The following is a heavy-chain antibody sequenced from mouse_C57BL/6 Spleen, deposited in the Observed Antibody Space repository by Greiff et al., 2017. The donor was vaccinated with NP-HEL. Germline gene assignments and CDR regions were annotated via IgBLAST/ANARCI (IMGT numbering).Heavy chain of an antibody. Sequence: VQLQQSGAELVKPGASVKMSCKASGYTFTSYWITWVKQRPGQGLEWIGDIYPGSGSTNYNEKFKSKATLTVDTSSSTAYMQLSSLTSEDSAVYYCARKVGNYYGSNYFDYWGQGTTLTVSS. V-gene: IGHV1-55*01. CDR2: IYPGSGST. D-gene: IGHD1-1*01. J-gene: IGHJ2*01. CDR3: ARKVGNYYGSNYFDY. CDR1: GYTFTSYW.